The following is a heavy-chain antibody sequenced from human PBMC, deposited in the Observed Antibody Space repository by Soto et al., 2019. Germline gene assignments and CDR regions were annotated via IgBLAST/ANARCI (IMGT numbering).Heavy chain of an antibody. J-gene: IGHJ4*02. Sequence: PGESLKISCQGSGYTFTNYWIAWVRQMPGKGLEWMGIIYPGDSNTRYSPSFQGQVTISADKSSSTAYLQWSSLTASDTAVYYCARRAGGSYKPRHFDNWGQGTLVNVSS. CDR1: GYTFTNYW. CDR2: IYPGDSNT. V-gene: IGHV5-51*01. D-gene: IGHD1-26*01. CDR3: ARRAGGSYKPRHFDN.